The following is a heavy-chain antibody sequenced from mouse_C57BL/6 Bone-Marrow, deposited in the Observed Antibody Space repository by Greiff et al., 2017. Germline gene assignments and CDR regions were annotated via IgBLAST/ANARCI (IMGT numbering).Heavy chain of an antibody. CDR1: GFTFTDYY. CDR3: ARYDYGSSYGWFAY. V-gene: IGHV7-3*01. CDR2: IRNKANGYTT. Sequence: EVKLMESGGGLVQPGGSLSLSCAASGFTFTDYYMSWVRQPPGKALEWLGFIRNKANGYTTEYSASVKGRFTISRDNSQSILYLQMNALRAEDSATYYCARYDYGSSYGWFAYWGQGTLVTVSA. D-gene: IGHD1-1*01. J-gene: IGHJ3*01.